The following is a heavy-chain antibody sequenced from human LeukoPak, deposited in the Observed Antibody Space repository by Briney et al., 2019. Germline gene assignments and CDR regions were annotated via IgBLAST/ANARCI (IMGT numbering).Heavy chain of an antibody. CDR3: ARDRSMVTRGRFDY. J-gene: IGHJ4*02. D-gene: IGHD5-18*01. CDR2: ISSSSGTI. V-gene: IGHV3-48*01. CDR1: GFTFGSYS. Sequence: GGSLRLSCAASGFTFGSYSMNWVRQAPGKGLEWLSYISSSSGTIYYGNSVKGRFTISRDNAKNSLYLQMNSLRAEDTAVYYCARDRSMVTRGRFDYWGQGTLVTVSS.